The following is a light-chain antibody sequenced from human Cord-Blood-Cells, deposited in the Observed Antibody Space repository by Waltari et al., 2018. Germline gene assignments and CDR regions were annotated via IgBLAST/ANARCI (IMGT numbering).Light chain of an antibody. CDR1: QSVSSSY. J-gene: IGKJ2*01. V-gene: IGKV3-20*01. CDR3: QQYGSSPYT. Sequence: EIVLTQSPGTLSLSPGERATLSCRASQSVSSSYLAWYQQKPGQAPRRLIYGASSRGTGIPDRFSGSWSGTDVTLTISRLEPEDFAVYYCQQYGSSPYTFGQGTKLEIK. CDR2: GAS.